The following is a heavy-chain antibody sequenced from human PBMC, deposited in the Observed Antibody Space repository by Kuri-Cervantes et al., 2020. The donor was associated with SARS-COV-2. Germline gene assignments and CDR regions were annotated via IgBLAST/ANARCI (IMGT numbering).Heavy chain of an antibody. Sequence: GESLKISCVASGFTFSNYVIHWVRQAPGKGLEWVAVIWYDGENEYYAGSVKGRFTISSDNSKNTVSLHMNSLRAEDTAMYYCARGAANYYYMDVWGKGTTVTLSS. V-gene: IGHV3-33*08. CDR2: IWYDGENE. CDR3: ARGAANYYYMDV. CDR1: GFTFSNYV. J-gene: IGHJ6*03. D-gene: IGHD3-16*01.